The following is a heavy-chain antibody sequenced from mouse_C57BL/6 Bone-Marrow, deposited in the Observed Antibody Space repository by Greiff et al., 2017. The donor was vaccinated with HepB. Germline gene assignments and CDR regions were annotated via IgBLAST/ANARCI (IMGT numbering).Heavy chain of an antibody. V-gene: IGHV1-19*01. Sequence: EVQLQQSGPVLVKPGASVKMSCKASGYTFTDYYMNWVKQSHGKSLEWIGVINPYNGGTSYNQKFKGKATLTVDKSSSTAYMELNSLTSEDSAVYYCARSGYGSPWFAYWGQGTLVTVSA. CDR1: GYTFTDYY. D-gene: IGHD2-1*01. J-gene: IGHJ3*01. CDR2: INPYNGGT. CDR3: ARSGYGSPWFAY.